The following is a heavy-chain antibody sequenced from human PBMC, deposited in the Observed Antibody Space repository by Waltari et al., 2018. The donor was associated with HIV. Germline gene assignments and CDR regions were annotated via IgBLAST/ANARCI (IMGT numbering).Heavy chain of an antibody. V-gene: IGHV4-34*01. CDR1: GVSFSVYS. D-gene: IGHD3-22*01. Sequence: QVQLQQWGAGLLKPSETLSLTCAVYGVSFSVYSWRWIRQPPGKGLEWIGQNNHSGDTNYKPSLTIRVTISVETSKNQFSRKLSSVTAADTAVYYCARERRNYYDSSGYSFDYWGQGTLVTVSS. CDR2: NNHSGDT. J-gene: IGHJ4*02. CDR3: ARERRNYYDSSGYSFDY.